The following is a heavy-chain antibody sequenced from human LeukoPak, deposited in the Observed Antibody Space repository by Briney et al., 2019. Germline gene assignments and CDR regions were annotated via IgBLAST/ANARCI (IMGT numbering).Heavy chain of an antibody. CDR2: VYYSGRT. Sequence: SETLSLTCTVSGGYIRSYYWSWIRQPPGKGLELIGYVYYSGRTHCNPSLQSRRTILVGTSKKQFFLDLPSGTAANPARHYCGRCYGDYLNFHYWGQ. J-gene: IGHJ4*02. V-gene: IGHV4-59*01. D-gene: IGHD2-21*01. CDR1: GGYIRSYY. CDR3: GRCYGDYLNFHY.